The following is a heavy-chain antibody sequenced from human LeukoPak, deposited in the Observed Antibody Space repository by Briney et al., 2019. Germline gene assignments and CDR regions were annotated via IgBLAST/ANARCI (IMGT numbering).Heavy chain of an antibody. CDR3: ARGVEPLAANTLAY. V-gene: IGHV3-53*01. Sequence: GGSLTLSCAASGFTVITNYITCVRQAPGKGLEWVSVLYSDGNTKYADSVQGRFTISRDNSKNTLYLEMNSLSPDDTAVYYCARGVEPLAANTLAYWGQGTLVTVSS. CDR2: LYSDGNT. J-gene: IGHJ4*02. CDR1: GFTVITNY. D-gene: IGHD1-14*01.